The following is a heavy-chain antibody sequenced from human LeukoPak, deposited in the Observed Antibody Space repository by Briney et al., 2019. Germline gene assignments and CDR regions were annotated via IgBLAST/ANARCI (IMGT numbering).Heavy chain of an antibody. D-gene: IGHD3-22*01. CDR3: ARGSYYYDSSGYFDY. CDR1: GFTFSSYG. J-gene: IGHJ4*02. V-gene: IGHV3-30*02. CDR2: IRYDGSNK. Sequence: GGSLRLSCAASGFTFSSYGMHWVRQAPGKGLEWVAFIRYDGSNKYYADSVKGRFIISRDNSKNTLYLQMNSLRAEDTAVYYCARGSYYYDSSGYFDYWGQGTLATVSS.